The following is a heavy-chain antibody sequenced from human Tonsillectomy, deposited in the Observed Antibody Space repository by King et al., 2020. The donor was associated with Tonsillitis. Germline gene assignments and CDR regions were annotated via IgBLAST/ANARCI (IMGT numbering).Heavy chain of an antibody. D-gene: IGHD2-21*01. Sequence: QLQESGPGLVKPSETLSLTCTVSGGSVNSGNYYWTWIRQTPGKGLEWIGFIYYSGNTDYNPPLKSRVTKSLDTSRNQFSLKLSSVTAADTAVYYCARVAPDYYFYGMDVWGQGTTVTVSS. V-gene: IGHV4-61*01. CDR3: ARVAPDYYFYGMDV. CDR2: IYYSGNT. J-gene: IGHJ6*02. CDR1: GGSVNSGNYY.